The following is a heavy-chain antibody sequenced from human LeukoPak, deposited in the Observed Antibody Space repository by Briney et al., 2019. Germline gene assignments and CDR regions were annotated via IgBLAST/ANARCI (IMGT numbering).Heavy chain of an antibody. V-gene: IGHV3-21*01. CDR3: ARGAYCSSTSCYLFDY. D-gene: IGHD2-2*01. CDR1: GFTFSSYS. J-gene: IGHJ4*02. CDR2: ISSSSSYI. Sequence: GGSLRLSCAASGFTFSSYSMNWVRQALGKGLEWVSSISSSSSYIYYADSVKGRFTISRDNAKNSLYLQMNSLRAEDTAVYYCARGAYCSSTSCYLFDYWGQGTLVTVSS.